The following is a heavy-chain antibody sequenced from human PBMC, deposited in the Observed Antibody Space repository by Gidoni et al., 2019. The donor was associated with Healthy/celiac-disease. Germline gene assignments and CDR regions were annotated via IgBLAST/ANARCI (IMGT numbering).Heavy chain of an antibody. J-gene: IGHJ5*02. V-gene: IGHV4-34*01. CDR3: AEARYGLYNWFDP. CDR1: GGSFSGYY. D-gene: IGHD3-22*01. Sequence: QVQLQQWGAGLLKPSETLSLTGAVYGGSFSGYYGSWFRQPPGKGLEWIGEINHSGSTNYNPSLKSRVTISVDTSKNQFSLKLSSVTAADTAVYYCAEARYGLYNWFDPWGQGTLVTVSS. CDR2: INHSGST.